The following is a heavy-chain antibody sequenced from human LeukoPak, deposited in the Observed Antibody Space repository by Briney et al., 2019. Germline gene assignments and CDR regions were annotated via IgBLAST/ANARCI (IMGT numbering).Heavy chain of an antibody. CDR1: GGSISSSSYY. D-gene: IGHD3-16*01. CDR3: TPGPGGAFDI. CDR2: IYYSGST. V-gene: IGHV4-39*01. Sequence: SGTLSLTCTVSGGSISSSSYYWGWIRQPPGKGLEWIGSIYYSGSTYYNPSLKSRVTISVDTSKNQFSLKLSSVTAADTAVYYCTPGPGGAFDIWGQGTMVTVSS. J-gene: IGHJ3*02.